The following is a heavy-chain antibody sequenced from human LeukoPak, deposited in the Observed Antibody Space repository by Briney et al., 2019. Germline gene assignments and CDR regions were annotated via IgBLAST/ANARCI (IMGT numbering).Heavy chain of an antibody. J-gene: IGHJ4*02. CDR2: ISGSGDST. CDR3: ARDRGYSCGY. CDR1: GFTFSSHA. Sequence: GGSLRLSCAASGFTFSSHAMNCVRQPPGKGLEWVSTISGSGDSTYYVDSVKGRFTISRDNSKNTLYLQMNSLRAEHTAVYYCARDRGYSCGYWGQGTLVTVSS. D-gene: IGHD5-18*01. V-gene: IGHV3-23*01.